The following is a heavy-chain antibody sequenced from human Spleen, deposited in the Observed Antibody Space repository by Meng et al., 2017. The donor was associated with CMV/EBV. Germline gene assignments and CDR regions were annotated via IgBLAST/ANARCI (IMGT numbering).Heavy chain of an antibody. CDR2: ISGSSATR. Sequence: GGSLRLSCAASGFGFSNYALSWVRQAPGKGLEWVSSISGSSATRYYADSVKGRFTISRDNSKNTLFLQMNSLRAEDTALYYCAKDDSLVVPAASFDYWGQGALVTVSS. D-gene: IGHD2-15*01. J-gene: IGHJ4*02. V-gene: IGHV3-23*01. CDR1: GFGFSNYA. CDR3: AKDDSLVVPAASFDY.